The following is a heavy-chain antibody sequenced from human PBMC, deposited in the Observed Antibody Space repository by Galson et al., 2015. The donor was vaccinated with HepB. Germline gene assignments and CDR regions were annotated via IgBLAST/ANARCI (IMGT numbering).Heavy chain of an antibody. CDR2: ISAYNGST. J-gene: IGHJ5*02. Sequence: QSGAEVKKPGASVKVSCKASGYTFTSYGISWVRQAPGQGLEWMGWISAYNGSTSYAQKFQGRVTMTRDTSTSTVYMELSSLRSEDTAVYYCVKGGIRFLEWLLPQNWFDPWGRGTLVTVSS. CDR1: GYTFTSYG. D-gene: IGHD3-3*01. CDR3: VKGGIRFLEWLLPQNWFDP. V-gene: IGHV1-18*01.